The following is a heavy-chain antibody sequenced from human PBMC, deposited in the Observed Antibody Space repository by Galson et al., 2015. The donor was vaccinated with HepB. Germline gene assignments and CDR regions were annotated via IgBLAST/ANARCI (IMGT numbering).Heavy chain of an antibody. CDR1: GFTFDDYA. V-gene: IGHV3-9*01. J-gene: IGHJ6*04. CDR2: ISWNSGSI. CDR3: AKDIRRSGRDPSMDV. D-gene: IGHD1-26*01. Sequence: SLRLSCAASGFTFDDYAMHWVRQAPGKGLEWVSGISWNSGSIGYADSVKGRFTISRDNAKNSLYLQMNNLRAEDTALYYCAKDIRRSGRDPSMDVWGKGTTVTVSS.